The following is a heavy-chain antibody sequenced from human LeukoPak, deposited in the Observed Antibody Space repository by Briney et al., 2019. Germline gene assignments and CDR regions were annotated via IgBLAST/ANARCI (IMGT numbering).Heavy chain of an antibody. V-gene: IGHV1-69*02. CDR3: ASTKGYCTNGVCYSGSIDY. Sequence: ASVKVSCKASGGTFSSYTISWVRQAPGQGLEWMGRIIPILGIANYAQKFQGRVTITADKSTSTAYMELSSLRSEDTAVYYCASTKGYCTNGVCYSGSIDYRGQGTLVTVSS. CDR2: IIPILGIA. J-gene: IGHJ4*02. CDR1: GGTFSSYT. D-gene: IGHD2-8*01.